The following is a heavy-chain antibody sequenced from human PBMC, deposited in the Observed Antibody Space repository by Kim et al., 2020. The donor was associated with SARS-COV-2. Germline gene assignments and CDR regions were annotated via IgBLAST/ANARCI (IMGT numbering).Heavy chain of an antibody. J-gene: IGHJ3*02. D-gene: IGHD2-2*01. V-gene: IGHV3-9*01. Sequence: GGSLRLSCAASGFTFDDYAMHWVRQAPGKGLEWVSGISWNSGSIGYADSVKGRFTISRDNAKNSLYLQMNSLRAEDTALYYCAKAPRPTVVVPAPDAFDIWGQGTMVTVSS. CDR3: AKAPRPTVVVPAPDAFDI. CDR2: ISWNSGSI. CDR1: GFTFDDYA.